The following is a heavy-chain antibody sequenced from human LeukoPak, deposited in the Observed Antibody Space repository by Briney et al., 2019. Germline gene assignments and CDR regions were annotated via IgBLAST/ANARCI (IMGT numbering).Heavy chain of an antibody. J-gene: IGHJ3*02. CDR1: GFSLSTSGVG. D-gene: IGHD3-9*01. CDR2: IYWDDDK. CDR3: AQVLYYDILTGYYSSRGAFDI. V-gene: IGHV2-5*02. Sequence: SGPTLVKPTQTLTLTCTFSGFSLSTSGVGVGWIRQPPGKALEWLALIYWDDDKRYSPSLKSRLTVTKDTSKNQVVLTMTNMDPVDTATYYCAQVLYYDILTGYYSSRGAFDIWGQGTMVTVSS.